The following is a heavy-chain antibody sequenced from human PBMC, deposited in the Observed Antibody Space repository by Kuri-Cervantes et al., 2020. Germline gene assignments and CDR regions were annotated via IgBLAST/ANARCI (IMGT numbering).Heavy chain of an antibody. CDR3: ASRSGSLPTMKDGMDV. CDR2: ISGGGDYT. Sequence: GESLKISCAASGFTFSSYAMTWVRQAPGKGLEWVSTISGGGDYTYHADSVKGRFTISRDNSKNTLYLQMNSLRAEDTAVYYCASRSGSLPTMKDGMDVWGQGTTVTVSS. D-gene: IGHD6-25*01. V-gene: IGHV3-23*01. J-gene: IGHJ6*02. CDR1: GFTFSSYA.